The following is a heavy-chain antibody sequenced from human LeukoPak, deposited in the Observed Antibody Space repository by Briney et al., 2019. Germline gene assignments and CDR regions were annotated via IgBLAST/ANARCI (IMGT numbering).Heavy chain of an antibody. D-gene: IGHD3-10*01. Sequence: GGSLRLSCAASGFTFSSYSMNWVRQAPGKGLEWVSSISSSSSYIYYADSVKGRFTISRDNSKNTLYLQMNSLRAEDTAVYYCARDTIEAYDAFDIWGQGTMVTVSS. CDR2: ISSSSSYI. CDR3: ARDTIEAYDAFDI. J-gene: IGHJ3*02. CDR1: GFTFSSYS. V-gene: IGHV3-21*01.